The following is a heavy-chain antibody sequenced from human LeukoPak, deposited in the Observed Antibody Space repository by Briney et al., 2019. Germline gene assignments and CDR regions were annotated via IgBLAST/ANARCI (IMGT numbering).Heavy chain of an antibody. CDR2: ISYDGSNK. CDR3: ANLPL. J-gene: IGHJ4*02. CDR1: GFTFSNYG. Sequence: PGRSLRLSCAPSGFTFSNYGMHWVCQAPGKGLEWVAVISYDGSNKYYADSVKGRFTISRDNSKNTLYLQMNSLRPEDAAVYYCANLPLWGQGTLVTVSS. V-gene: IGHV3-30*18.